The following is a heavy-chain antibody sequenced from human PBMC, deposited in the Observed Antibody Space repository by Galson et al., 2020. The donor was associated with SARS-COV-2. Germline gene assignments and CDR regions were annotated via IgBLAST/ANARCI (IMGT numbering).Heavy chain of an antibody. D-gene: IGHD2-2*01. V-gene: IGHV3-23*01. CDR3: AKVGGSSTRLNIWFDP. CDR2: ISNSGSST. J-gene: IGHJ5*02. CDR1: GFTVSTCA. Sequence: GGSLRLSCAASGFTVSTCAMSWVRQAPGKGLEWVSAISNSGSSTYYADSVKGRFTISRDNSKNTLFLQMNSLRADDTAVYYCAKVGGSSTRLNIWFDPWGQGTLVTVSS.